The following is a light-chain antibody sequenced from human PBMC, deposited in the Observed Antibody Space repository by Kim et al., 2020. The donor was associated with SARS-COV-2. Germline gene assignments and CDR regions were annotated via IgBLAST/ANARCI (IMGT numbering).Light chain of an antibody. CDR1: QSVSKNY. V-gene: IGKV3-20*01. Sequence: APGERATHSCRASQSVSKNYLAWYQQNPGQAPRLLIYGASSRATGIPDRFSGSGSGTDFTLTISRLEPEDFAVYYCQQYGSSPRTFGQGTKVDIK. CDR2: GAS. J-gene: IGKJ1*01. CDR3: QQYGSSPRT.